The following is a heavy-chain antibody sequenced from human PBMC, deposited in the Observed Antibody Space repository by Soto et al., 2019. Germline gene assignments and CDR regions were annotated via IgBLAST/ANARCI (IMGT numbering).Heavy chain of an antibody. J-gene: IGHJ4*02. D-gene: IGHD5-12*01. CDR2: ISYDGSNK. V-gene: IGHV3-30*18. CDR1: GFTFSSYG. CDR3: VKDAFMTPRRWLQFAYFDY. Sequence: QVQLVESGGGVVQPGRSLRLSCAASGFTFSSYGMHWVRQAPGKGLEWVAVISYDGSNKYYADSVKGRLTIDRYNSKNVVDLQMNSLRAEVKAVYYCVKDAFMTPRRWLQFAYFDYFCQGPLVTASS.